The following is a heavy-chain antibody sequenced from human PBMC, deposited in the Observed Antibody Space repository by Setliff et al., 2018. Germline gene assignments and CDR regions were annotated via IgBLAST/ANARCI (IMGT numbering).Heavy chain of an antibody. CDR1: GGSISSSSHY. D-gene: IGHD2-2*01. J-gene: IGHJ4*02. CDR2: IYYTGST. Sequence: SETLSLTCTVSGGSISSSSHYWGWIRQPPGKGLEWIGSIYYTGSTYYNPSLKSRVTMSVDTSKRQFSLKLGSATAADTAVYYCARTHCTTTSCFYFHYWGQGTVVTVSS. V-gene: IGHV4-39*07. CDR3: ARTHCTTTSCFYFHY.